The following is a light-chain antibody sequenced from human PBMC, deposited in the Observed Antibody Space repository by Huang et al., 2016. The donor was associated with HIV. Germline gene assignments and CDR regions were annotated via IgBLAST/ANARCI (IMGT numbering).Light chain of an antibody. Sequence: EIVMTQSPATLSVSPGERATLSCRASQNINSNLVWYQQKPGQAPRLLIYGASTRATGDPARFRGGGSGTEFTLTISSLQSEDFAVYYCQQYNDWPPLLTFGGGTKVET. J-gene: IGKJ4*01. CDR1: QNINSN. V-gene: IGKV3-15*01. CDR3: QQYNDWPPLLT. CDR2: GAS.